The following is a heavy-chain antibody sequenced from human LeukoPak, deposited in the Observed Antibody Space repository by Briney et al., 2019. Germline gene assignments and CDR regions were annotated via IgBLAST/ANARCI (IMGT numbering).Heavy chain of an antibody. V-gene: IGHV3-64*02. Sequence: GGSLRLSCATSGFTFSDHALHWVRQAPGKGLQYVSAISRNGTRTFYADSVKDRFTISRDKSTKTLYLQMGSLRAEDMAVYYCARALIGGNQGDYWGQGTLVTVSS. CDR3: ARALIGGNQGDY. J-gene: IGHJ4*02. CDR1: GFTFSDHA. CDR2: ISRNGTRT. D-gene: IGHD4-23*01.